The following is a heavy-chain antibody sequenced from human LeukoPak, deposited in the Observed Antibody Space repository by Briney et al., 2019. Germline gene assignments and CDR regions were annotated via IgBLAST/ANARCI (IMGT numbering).Heavy chain of an antibody. CDR3: ATHPAGGGFDI. Sequence: IPSETLSLTCTVSGGPLNSYYWIWIRRPPGKGREWIGYIYYSGGTNYNPSLKSRVTMSVDTSKNQFSLKLSSVTAADTAVYYCATHPAGGGFDIWGQGTMVTVSS. CDR2: IYYSGGT. V-gene: IGHV4-59*01. D-gene: IGHD3-10*01. CDR1: GGPLNSYY. J-gene: IGHJ3*02.